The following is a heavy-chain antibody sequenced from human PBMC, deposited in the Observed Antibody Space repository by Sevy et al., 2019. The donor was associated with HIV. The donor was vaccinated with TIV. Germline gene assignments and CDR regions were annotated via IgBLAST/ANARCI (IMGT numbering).Heavy chain of an antibody. D-gene: IGHD2-21*02. CDR1: GGSISTYY. CDR3: ARTVAPAIRGALDI. CDR2: IYTSGYT. Sequence: SETLSLTCTVSGGSISTYYWSWVRQPAGNGLEWIGRIYTSGYTNYNPSLNSRFTMSIDTSKNQFSLKLSSVTAADTALYYCARTVAPAIRGALDIWGQGTMVTFSS. V-gene: IGHV4-4*07. J-gene: IGHJ3*02.